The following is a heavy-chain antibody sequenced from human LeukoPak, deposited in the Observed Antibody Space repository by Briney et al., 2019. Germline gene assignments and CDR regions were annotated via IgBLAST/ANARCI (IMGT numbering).Heavy chain of an antibody. CDR3: AREGATYYYDTSGPYHGPFRGVLDV. V-gene: IGHV3-72*01. J-gene: IGHJ6*02. CDR1: GFTFSDHY. Sequence: GGSLRLSCAASGFTFSDHYMDWVRQAPGKGLEWVGRTRNQVNSYTTEYAASVKGRFTISRDDSKNSLYLQMNSLKTEDTAVYFCAREGATYYYDTSGPYHGPFRGVLDVWGQGTTVTVSS. D-gene: IGHD3-22*01. CDR2: TRNQVNSYTT.